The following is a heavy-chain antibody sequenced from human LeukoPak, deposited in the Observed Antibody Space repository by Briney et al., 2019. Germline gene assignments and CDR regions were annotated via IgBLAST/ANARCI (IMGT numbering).Heavy chain of an antibody. Sequence: PGGSLRLSCAASGFTFSSQWMSWVRQAPGKGLEWVANIKRDGRAEYYVDSVKGRFSISRDNAKNSLYLQMNSLRAEDTAVYFCARDSNWSLDYWGQGTLVTVSS. D-gene: IGHD1-1*01. J-gene: IGHJ4*02. CDR3: ARDSNWSLDY. CDR1: GFTFSSQW. V-gene: IGHV3-7*01. CDR2: IKRDGRAE.